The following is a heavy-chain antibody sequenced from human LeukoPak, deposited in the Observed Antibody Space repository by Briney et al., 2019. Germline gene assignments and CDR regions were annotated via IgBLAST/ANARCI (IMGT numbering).Heavy chain of an antibody. J-gene: IGHJ1*01. D-gene: IGHD6-13*01. Sequence: SETLSLTCTVSGGSISSSSYYWGWIRQPPGKGLDWIGNIYYNGGTYYNPSLKSRVTISVDTSKNQFSLKLSSVTAADTAVYYCARGPRAAAGTGFQHWGQGTLVTVSS. V-gene: IGHV4-39*01. CDR1: GGSISSSSYY. CDR3: ARGPRAAAGTGFQH. CDR2: IYYNGGT.